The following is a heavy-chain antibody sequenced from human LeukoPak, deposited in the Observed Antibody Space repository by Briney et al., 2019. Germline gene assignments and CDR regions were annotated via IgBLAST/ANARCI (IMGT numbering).Heavy chain of an antibody. CDR3: ARQALLTMFPGDYYYQMDV. V-gene: IGHV3-20*04. CDR2: INWNGGST. J-gene: IGHJ6*03. D-gene: IGHD3-10*02. Sequence: GGSLRLSCAASGFTFDDYGMSWVRQAPGKGLEWVSGINWNGGSTGYADSVKGRFTISRDNAKNSLYLQMNSLRAEDTALYYCARQALLTMFPGDYYYQMDVWGKGTTVTISS. CDR1: GFTFDDYG.